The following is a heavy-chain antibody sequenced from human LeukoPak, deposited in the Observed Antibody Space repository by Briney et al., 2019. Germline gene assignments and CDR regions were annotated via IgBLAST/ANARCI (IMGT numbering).Heavy chain of an antibody. CDR2: IDYSGNT. Sequence: SGTLSLTCTVSGDSISSYYWSWIRQPPGKGLEWMGYIDYSGNTNYNPSLKSRVTISVDTSKNQFSLRLTSVTAADTAVYYCAREGRQDYVYFDCWGQGTLVTVSS. J-gene: IGHJ4*02. CDR3: AREGRQDYVYFDC. CDR1: GDSISSYY. V-gene: IGHV4-59*01. D-gene: IGHD4-17*01.